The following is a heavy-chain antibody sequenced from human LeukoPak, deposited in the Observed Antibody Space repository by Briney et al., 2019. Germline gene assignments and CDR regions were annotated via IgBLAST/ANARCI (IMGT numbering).Heavy chain of an antibody. V-gene: IGHV3-23*01. CDR2: ISGSGGST. J-gene: IGHJ4*02. CDR1: GFTFSSYA. D-gene: IGHD3-10*01. Sequence: GGSLRPSCAASGFTFSSYAMSWVRQAPGKGLEWVSAISGSGGSTYYADSVKGRFTISRDNSKNTLYLQMNSLRAEDTAVYYCAKDNRYYGSNYWGQGTLVTVSS. CDR3: AKDNRYYGSNY.